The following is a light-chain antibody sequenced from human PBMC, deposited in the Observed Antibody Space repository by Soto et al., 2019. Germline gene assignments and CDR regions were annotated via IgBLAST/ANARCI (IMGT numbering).Light chain of an antibody. V-gene: IGLV2-14*01. J-gene: IGLJ3*02. Sequence: QSALTQPASVSASPGQSITISCTGSSSDINSYKFVSWYQVLPGKAPQLIIYEDDYRPPEISSRFSASKSGNTASLTISGVQLEDDSHYFCCSYTKANTWVFGGGTKVTVL. CDR3: CSYTKANTWV. CDR2: EDD. CDR1: SSDINSYKF.